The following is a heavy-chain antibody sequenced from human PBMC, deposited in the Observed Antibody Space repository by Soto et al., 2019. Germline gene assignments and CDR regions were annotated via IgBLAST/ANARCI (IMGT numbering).Heavy chain of an antibody. J-gene: IGHJ4*02. CDR2: ISAYNGDT. D-gene: IGHD2-2*01. Sequence: GASVKVSCKASGYTFTSYGISWVRQAPGQGLEWMGWISAYNGDTNYAQNLQGRVTMTTDTSTSTVYMELRSLRSDDTAVYYCARDYGVPAPGDYFDYWGQGTLVTVSS. V-gene: IGHV1-18*01. CDR1: GYTFTSYG. CDR3: ARDYGVPAPGDYFDY.